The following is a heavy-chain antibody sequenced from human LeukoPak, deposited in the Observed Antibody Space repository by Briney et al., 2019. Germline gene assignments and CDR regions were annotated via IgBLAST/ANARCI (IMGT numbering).Heavy chain of an antibody. Sequence: KTSETLSLTCTVSGGFISSGGHYWSWIRQHPGKGLEWIGYIYYSGSTYYNPSLKSRVTISVDTSKNQFSLKLSSVTAADTAVYYCARARYNWNYVDYWGQGTLVTVSS. CDR1: GGFISSGGHY. D-gene: IGHD1-20*01. CDR2: IYYSGST. V-gene: IGHV4-31*03. J-gene: IGHJ4*02. CDR3: ARARYNWNYVDY.